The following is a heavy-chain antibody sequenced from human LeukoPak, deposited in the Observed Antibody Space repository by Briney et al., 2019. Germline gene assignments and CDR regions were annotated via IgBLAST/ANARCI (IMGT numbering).Heavy chain of an antibody. CDR1: GFTFSSYA. CDR2: ISSSGSTI. J-gene: IGHJ4*02. Sequence: GGSLRLSCVASGFTFSSYAMNWVRQAPGKGLEWVSYISSSGSTIYYADSVKGRFTISRDNAKNSLYLQMNSLRAEDTAVYYCARDSSSWYYRFDYWGQGTLVTVSS. D-gene: IGHD6-13*01. CDR3: ARDSSSWYYRFDY. V-gene: IGHV3-48*04.